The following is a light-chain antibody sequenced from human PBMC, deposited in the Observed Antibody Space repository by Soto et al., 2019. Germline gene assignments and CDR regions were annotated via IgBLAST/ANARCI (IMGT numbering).Light chain of an antibody. CDR2: GAS. V-gene: IGKV3-20*01. J-gene: IGKJ5*01. CDR3: HQYGSPPPVT. Sequence: EKVLELSPGSLSLSPGERATLSCRASQSVSSSYLAWYQQKPGQAPRLLIYGASSRATGIPDRVSGSGSGTDFTPTISRLEPEDFAWYYCHQYGSPPPVTLGPGTRLANK. CDR1: QSVSSSY.